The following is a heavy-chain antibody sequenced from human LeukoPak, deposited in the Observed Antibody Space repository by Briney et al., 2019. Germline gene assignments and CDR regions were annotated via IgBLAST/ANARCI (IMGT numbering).Heavy chain of an antibody. V-gene: IGHV3-23*01. CDR3: AKKGTTGTAEFDY. CDR2: ISGSGGYT. Sequence: PGGSLRLSCAASGFTFSSYAMSWVRQAPGKGLEWVSVISGSGGYTYYADSVKGRFTISRDNSKNTLYLQMNSLRAEDTAVYYCAKKGTTGTAEFDYWGQGTLVTVSS. CDR1: GFTFSSYA. D-gene: IGHD1-1*01. J-gene: IGHJ4*02.